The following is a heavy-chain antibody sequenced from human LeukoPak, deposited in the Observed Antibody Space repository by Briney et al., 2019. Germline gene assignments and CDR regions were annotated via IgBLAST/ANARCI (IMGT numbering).Heavy chain of an antibody. J-gene: IGHJ2*01. V-gene: IGHV4-31*03. CDR1: GGSISSGGYY. CDR3: ARPYCSGGSCYDWYFDL. Sequence: SETLSLTYTVSGGSISSGGYYWSWIRQHPGKGLEWIGYIYYSGSTYYNPSLKSRVTISVDTSKNQFSLKLSSVTAADTAVYYCARPYCSGGSCYDWYFDLWGRGTLVTVSS. D-gene: IGHD2-15*01. CDR2: IYYSGST.